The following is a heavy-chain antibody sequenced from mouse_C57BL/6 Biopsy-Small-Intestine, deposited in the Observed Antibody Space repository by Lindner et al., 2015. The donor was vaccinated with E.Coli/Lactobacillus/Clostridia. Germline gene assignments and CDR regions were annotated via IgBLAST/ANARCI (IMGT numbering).Heavy chain of an antibody. CDR3: ARGPGVHGSGTYRMDV. CDR1: GYTFTGYY. V-gene: IGHV1-18*01. CDR2: INPNSGGT. Sequence: SVKVSCKASGYTFTGYYMYWVRQAPGQGLEWMGWINPNSGGTNYAQKFQGRVTMTRDTSISTAYMELSRLRSDDTAVYYCARGPGVHGSGTYRMDVWGQGTTVSVST. J-gene: IGHJ1*01. D-gene: IGHD5-1*01.